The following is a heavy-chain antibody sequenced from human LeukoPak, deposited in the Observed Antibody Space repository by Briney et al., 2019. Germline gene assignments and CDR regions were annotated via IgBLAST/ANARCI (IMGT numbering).Heavy chain of an antibody. V-gene: IGHV4-38-2*01. CDR2: IFHSGSI. CDR1: GYSITSGYY. J-gene: IGHJ3*01. Sequence: PSETLSLTCAVSGYSITSGYYWGWVRQSPGRGLEWIGTIFHSGSIYYNPSLKSRVTLSVDTSKNQFSLKLSSLTAADTAIYYCARMGVSYYYDSSTYFPVAFDVWGQGTMVIVSA. CDR3: ARMGVSYYYDSSTYFPVAFDV. D-gene: IGHD3-22*01.